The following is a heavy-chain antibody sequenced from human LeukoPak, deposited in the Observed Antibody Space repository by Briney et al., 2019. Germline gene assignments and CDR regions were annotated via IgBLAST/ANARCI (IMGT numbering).Heavy chain of an antibody. V-gene: IGHV3-21*01. D-gene: IGHD3-10*01. J-gene: IGHJ4*02. CDR2: ISSTSGYI. Sequence: GGSLRLSCAASGFTFSSYSMNWVRQAPGKGLEWVSSISSTSGYIYYVDSVKGRFTISRDNAKNSLYLQMNSLRAEDTAVYYCVRDPSGSYPWYFDYWGQGTLVTVSS. CDR3: VRDPSGSYPWYFDY. CDR1: GFTFSSYS.